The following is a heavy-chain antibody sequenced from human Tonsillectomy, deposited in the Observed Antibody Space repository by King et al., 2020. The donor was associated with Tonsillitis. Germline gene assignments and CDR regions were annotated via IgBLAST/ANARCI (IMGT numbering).Heavy chain of an antibody. Sequence: VQLVESGGGVVQPGRSLRLSCAASGFTFSTFDMHWVRQAPGKGLEWVAVISYDGSNKYYVDSVKGRFTISRDNSKNTLYLQMNSLRAEDTAVYFCAKDLIDYYDSSGYLVCWGQGTLLTVSS. D-gene: IGHD3-22*01. CDR1: GFTFSTFD. CDR2: ISYDGSNK. J-gene: IGHJ4*02. V-gene: IGHV3-30*18. CDR3: AKDLIDYYDSSGYLVC.